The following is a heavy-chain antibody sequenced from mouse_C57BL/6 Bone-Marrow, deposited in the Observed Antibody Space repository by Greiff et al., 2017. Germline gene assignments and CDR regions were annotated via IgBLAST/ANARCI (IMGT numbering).Heavy chain of an antibody. V-gene: IGHV1-26*01. J-gene: IGHJ1*03. CDR2: INPNNGGT. D-gene: IGHD2-2*01. CDR1: GYTFTDYY. CDR3: ARSGKWLHWYFDV. Sequence: EVKLQQSGPELVKPGASVKISCKASGYTFTDYYMNWVKQSHGKSLEWIGDINPNNGGTSYNQKFKGKATLTVDKSSSTAYMELRSLTSEDSAVYYCARSGKWLHWYFDVWGTGTTVTVSS.